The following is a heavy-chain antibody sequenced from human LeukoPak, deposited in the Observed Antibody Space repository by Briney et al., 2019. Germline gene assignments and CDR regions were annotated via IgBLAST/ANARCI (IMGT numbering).Heavy chain of an antibody. Sequence: PGGSLRLSCAASGFTFSSYAMHWVRQAPGKGLEWVAVISYDGSNKYYADSVKGRFTISRDNSKNTLYPQMNSLRAEDTAVYYCARESDRWGQGTLVTVSS. CDR3: ARESDR. V-gene: IGHV3-30*04. CDR2: ISYDGSNK. CDR1: GFTFSSYA. J-gene: IGHJ4*02. D-gene: IGHD3-22*01.